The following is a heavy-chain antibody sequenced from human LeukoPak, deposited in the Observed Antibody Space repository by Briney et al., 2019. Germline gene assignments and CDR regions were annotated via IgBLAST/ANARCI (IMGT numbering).Heavy chain of an antibody. CDR3: AKAISSSWYYFDY. CDR1: GFTFGSYV. V-gene: IGHV3-30-3*01. D-gene: IGHD6-13*01. Sequence: GGSLKLSCAASGFTFGSYVMHWVRQAPGKGLEWVAVISYDGSNKYYADSVKGRFTISRDNSKNTLYLQMNSLRAEDTAVYYCAKAISSSWYYFDYWGQGTLVAVSS. CDR2: ISYDGSNK. J-gene: IGHJ4*02.